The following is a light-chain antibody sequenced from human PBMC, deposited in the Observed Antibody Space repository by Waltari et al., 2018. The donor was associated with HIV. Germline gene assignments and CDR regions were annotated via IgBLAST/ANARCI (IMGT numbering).Light chain of an antibody. V-gene: IGLV2-14*01. CDR1: SSDVGGYNY. Sequence: QSALTQPASVSGSPGQSITISCTGTSSDVGGYNYVSWYQQHPGKGPKLMIYEVSNRPSGVSNRFSGSKSGNTASLTISGLQAEDEADYYCSSYTSSSTLGVFGGGTKLTVL. J-gene: IGLJ2*01. CDR3: SSYTSSSTLGV. CDR2: EVS.